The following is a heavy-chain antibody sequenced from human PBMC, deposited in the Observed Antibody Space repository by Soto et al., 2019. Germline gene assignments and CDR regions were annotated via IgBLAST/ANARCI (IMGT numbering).Heavy chain of an antibody. V-gene: IGHV3-23*01. CDR1: GFTFSSYA. J-gene: IGHJ4*02. CDR2: ISGSGGST. Sequence: GGSLRLSCAASGFTFSSYAMSWVRQAPGKGLEWVSAISGSGGSTYYADSVKGRFTISRDNSKNTLYLQMNSLRAEDTAVYYCAKDGGEYSGSYYFDYWGQGTLVTVSS. D-gene: IGHD1-26*01. CDR3: AKDGGEYSGSYYFDY.